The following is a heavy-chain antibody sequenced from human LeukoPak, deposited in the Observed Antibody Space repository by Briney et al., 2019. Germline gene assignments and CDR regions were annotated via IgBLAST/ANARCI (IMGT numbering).Heavy chain of an antibody. CDR1: AFIFSGHW. D-gene: IGHD3-10*01. V-gene: IGHV3-7*03. J-gene: IGHJ4*02. CDR2: IKEDGSER. CDR3: ARDPYYGSGSHGDY. Sequence: LPGGSLRLSCEGSAFIFSGHWMNWVRQTPGKGLEWVASIKEDGSERQYVDSVKGRFSISRDDTKGSLFLQLNSLRAEDTAVYYCARDPYYGSGSHGDYWGQGTLVTVSS.